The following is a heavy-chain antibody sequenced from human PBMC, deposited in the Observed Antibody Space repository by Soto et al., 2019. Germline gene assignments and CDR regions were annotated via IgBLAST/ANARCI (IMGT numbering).Heavy chain of an antibody. CDR3: ARGGRRSPGMDV. CDR2: ISCSTSYI. V-gene: IGHV3-21*04. Sequence: PGGSLRLSCAASGFTFSSYSMNWVRQATGKGLEWVSSISCSTSYIYYADSVKGRFTISRDNAKNSLKLSSVTAADTAVYYCARGGRRSPGMDVWGQGTTVTVSS. CDR1: GFTFSSYS. J-gene: IGHJ6*02.